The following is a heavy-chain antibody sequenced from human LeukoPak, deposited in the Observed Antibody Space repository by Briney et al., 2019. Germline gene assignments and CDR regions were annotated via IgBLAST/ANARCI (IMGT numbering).Heavy chain of an antibody. CDR3: ARGAGKYWYFDL. V-gene: IGHV1-69*13. Sequence: ASVKVSCKASGYTFTGYYMNWVRQAPGQGLEWMGGIIPSFGTPTYAQKFQGRVTITAVESTSTGYMELSSLRSDDTAVYYCARGAGKYWYFDLWGRGTLVTVSS. CDR1: GYTFTGYY. D-gene: IGHD6-13*01. CDR2: IIPSFGTP. J-gene: IGHJ2*01.